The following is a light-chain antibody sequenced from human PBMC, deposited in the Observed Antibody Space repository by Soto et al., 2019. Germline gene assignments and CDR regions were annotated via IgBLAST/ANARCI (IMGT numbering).Light chain of an antibody. Sequence: EIVLTQSPGTLSVSPGERATLSCSVSQTTSNIYLAWYQQRPGQAPRLLIYGASSRASGTPHRFSGGGSGTDFTLTITRLEPEDFAVYYCQHYGGGTFGQGTKVEIK. J-gene: IGKJ1*01. CDR3: QHYGGGT. CDR1: QTTSNIY. CDR2: GAS. V-gene: IGKV3-20*01.